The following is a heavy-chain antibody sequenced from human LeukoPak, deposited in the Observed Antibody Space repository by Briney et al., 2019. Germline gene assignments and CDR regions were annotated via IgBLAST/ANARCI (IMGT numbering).Heavy chain of an antibody. J-gene: IGHJ6*02. CDR1: GFTFDDYA. CDR2: ISWNSGSI. CDR3: AKAFRHYYYYYGTDV. Sequence: GGSLRLSCAASGFTFDDYAMHWVRQAPGKGLEWVSGISWNSGSIGYADSVKGRFTISRDNAKNSLYLQMNSLRAEDTALYYCAKAFRHYYYYYGTDVWGQGTTVTVSS. V-gene: IGHV3-9*01.